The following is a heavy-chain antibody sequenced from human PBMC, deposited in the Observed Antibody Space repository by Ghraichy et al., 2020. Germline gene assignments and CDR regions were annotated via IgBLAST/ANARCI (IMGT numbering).Heavy chain of an antibody. D-gene: IGHD3-10*01. CDR1: GGSISSSSYH. J-gene: IGHJ5*02. CDR3: TRTYGSGSYYKCFDP. Sequence: SETLSLTCIVSGGSISSSSYHWGWIRQPPGKGLEWIGSIYYSGSTYYNPSLKSRVTISVDTSKNQFSLRLSSVTAADTAVYYCTRTYGSGSYYKCFDPWGQGTLVTVSS. CDR2: IYYSGST. V-gene: IGHV4-39*01.